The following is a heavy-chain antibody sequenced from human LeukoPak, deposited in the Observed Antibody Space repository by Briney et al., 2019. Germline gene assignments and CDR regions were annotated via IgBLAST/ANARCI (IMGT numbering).Heavy chain of an antibody. J-gene: IGHJ4*02. CDR1: GYTFTGYY. V-gene: IGHV1-2*02. CDR2: INPNSGGT. CDR3: ARVDDSSGYYPPLDY. D-gene: IGHD3-22*01. Sequence: ASVKVSCKASGYTFTGYYMHWVRQAPGQGLEWMGWINPNSGGTNYAQKSQGRVTMTRDTSISTAYMELSRLRSDDTAVYYCARVDDSSGYYPPLDYWGQGTLVTVSS.